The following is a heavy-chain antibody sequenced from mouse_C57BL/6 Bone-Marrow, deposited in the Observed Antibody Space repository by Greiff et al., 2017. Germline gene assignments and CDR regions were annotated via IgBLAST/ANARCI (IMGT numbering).Heavy chain of an antibody. D-gene: IGHD2-1*01. J-gene: IGHJ4*01. CDR1: GFTFSDYY. V-gene: IGHV5-12*01. CDR2: ISNGGGST. Sequence: EVMLVESGGGLVQPGGSLKLSCAASGFTFSDYYMYWVRQTPEKRLEWVAYISNGGGSTYYPDTVKGRFTISRDNAKNTLYLQMSRLKSEDTAMYYCARRAYGNYGEGAMDYWGQGTSVTVSS. CDR3: ARRAYGNYGEGAMDY.